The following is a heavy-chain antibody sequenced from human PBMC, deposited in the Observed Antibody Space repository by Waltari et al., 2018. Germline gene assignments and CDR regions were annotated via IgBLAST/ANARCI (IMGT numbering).Heavy chain of an antibody. CDR1: GYTFTSYY. CDR3: ARGGIVVVPAARGGNYMDV. J-gene: IGHJ6*03. CDR2: INPSGGST. Sequence: QVQLVKSGAEVKKPGASVTVSCKASGYTFTSYYMHWVRQAPGQGLEWMGIINPSGGSTSYAQKFQGRVTMTRDTSTSTVYMELSSLRSEDTAVYYCARGGIVVVPAARGGNYMDVWGKGTTVTISS. V-gene: IGHV1-46*01. D-gene: IGHD2-2*01.